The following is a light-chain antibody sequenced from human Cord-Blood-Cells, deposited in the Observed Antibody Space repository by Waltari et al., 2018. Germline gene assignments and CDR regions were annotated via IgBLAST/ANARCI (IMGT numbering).Light chain of an antibody. CDR1: SSDVGSYNL. V-gene: IGLV2-23*01. CDR2: EGS. J-gene: IGLJ1*01. CDR3: CSYAGSSTYV. Sequence: QSALTQPASVSGSPGQSITISCTGTSSDVGSYNLVSWYQQHPGKAPKLMVYEGSKRPSGFSNRYSGSNSGSTASLTISGLQAEDEADYYCCSYAGSSTYVFGTGTKVTVL.